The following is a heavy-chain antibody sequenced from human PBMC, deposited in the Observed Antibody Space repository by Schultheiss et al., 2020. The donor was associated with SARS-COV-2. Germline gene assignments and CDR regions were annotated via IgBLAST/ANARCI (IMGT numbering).Heavy chain of an antibody. D-gene: IGHD1-1*01. CDR1: GFTFSSYW. Sequence: GGSLRLSCAASGFTFSSYWMHWVRQAPGKGLVWVSRLSGDGSTAAYADPVKGRFAISRESAESSLYLRMNSLRAEDTAVYYCARGVWTSWYYYYMDVWGKGTTVTVSS. V-gene: IGHV3-74*01. CDR3: ARGVWTSWYYYYMDV. J-gene: IGHJ6*03. CDR2: LSGDGSTA.